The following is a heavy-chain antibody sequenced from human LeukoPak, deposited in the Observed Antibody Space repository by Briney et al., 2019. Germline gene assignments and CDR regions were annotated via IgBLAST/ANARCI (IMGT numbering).Heavy chain of an antibody. J-gene: IGHJ5*02. CDR1: GFTFSSYG. V-gene: IGHV3-23*01. CDR2: ISGSGGST. CDR3: AKDPEQYWFDP. Sequence: GGSLRLSCAASGFTFSSYGMSWVRQAPGKGLEWVSAISGSGGSTYYADSVKGRFTISRDNSKNTLYLQMNSLRAEDAAVYYCAKDPEQYWFDPWGQGTLVTVSS. D-gene: IGHD6-19*01.